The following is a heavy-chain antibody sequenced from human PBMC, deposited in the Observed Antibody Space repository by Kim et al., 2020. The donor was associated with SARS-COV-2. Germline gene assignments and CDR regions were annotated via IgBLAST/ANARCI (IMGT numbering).Heavy chain of an antibody. CDR3: VKCGYGSGSHYTTNFDY. CDR2: ISGGRAKT. D-gene: IGHD3-10*01. Sequence: GGSLRLSCAASGFTFINYAMTWVRQAPGKGLERVSGISGGRAKTTYADSVKGRFTISRDNPKTTLYLQMNSLRAEDTAVDYCVKCGYGSGSHYTTNFDYWGQGTLVSVAS. CDR1: GFTFINYA. J-gene: IGHJ4*02. V-gene: IGHV3-23*01.